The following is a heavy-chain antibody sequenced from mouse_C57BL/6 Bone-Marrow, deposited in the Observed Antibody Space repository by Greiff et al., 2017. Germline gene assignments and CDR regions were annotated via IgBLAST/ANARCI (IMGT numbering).Heavy chain of an antibody. CDR3: AREGYYCSSYVDDFDY. J-gene: IGHJ2*01. D-gene: IGHD1-1*01. Sequence: EVKLVESGGGLVKPGGSLKLSCAASGFTFSSYAMSWVRQTPEKRLEWVATISDGGSYTYYPDNVKGRFTISRDNAKNNLYLQMSHLKSEDTAMYYCAREGYYCSSYVDDFDYWGQGTTLTVSS. CDR2: ISDGGSYT. CDR1: GFTFSSYA. V-gene: IGHV5-4*01.